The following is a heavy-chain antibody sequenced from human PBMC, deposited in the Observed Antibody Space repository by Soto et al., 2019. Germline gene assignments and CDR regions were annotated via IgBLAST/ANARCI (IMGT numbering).Heavy chain of an antibody. D-gene: IGHD2-15*01. CDR1: GYTFTTYG. Sequence: QVQLVQSGAEVKKPGASVKVSCKTSGYTFTTYGVSWVRQAPGLGLEWMGWISGYNGNTNSAPKFQGRVSMTTHTSTSTAYMELSSLRSDDTAVYYCASDERAYFSGDNCEHYFDYWGQGTLVTVSS. CDR2: ISGYNGNT. V-gene: IGHV1-18*01. CDR3: ASDERAYFSGDNCEHYFDY. J-gene: IGHJ4*02.